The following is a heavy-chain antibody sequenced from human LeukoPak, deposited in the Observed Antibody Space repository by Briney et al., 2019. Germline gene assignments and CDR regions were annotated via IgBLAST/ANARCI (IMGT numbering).Heavy chain of an antibody. Sequence: PGGSLRLSCAASGFTFDDYGMSWVRQAPGKGLEWVSGINWNGGSTGYADSVKGRFTISRDNAKNSLYLQMNSLRAEDTAVYYCASPDSSGYYYGGFDYWGQGTLVTVSS. CDR2: INWNGGST. CDR3: ASPDSSGYYYGGFDY. V-gene: IGHV3-20*04. D-gene: IGHD3-22*01. CDR1: GFTFDDYG. J-gene: IGHJ4*02.